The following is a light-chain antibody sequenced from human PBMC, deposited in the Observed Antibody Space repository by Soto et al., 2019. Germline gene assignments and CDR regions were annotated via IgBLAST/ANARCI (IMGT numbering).Light chain of an antibody. CDR3: RQYGDWPPDP. V-gene: IGKV3-15*01. Sequence: EIVMTQSPATLSVSPVERATLSCRASQSVSRNLAWYQQKPGQHPRLLIYDASTRATGVPARFGGSGSGTELTRTISGLQSEDFAVYYCRQYGDWPPDPFGQWTKVEI. J-gene: IGKJ2*01. CDR2: DAS. CDR1: QSVSRN.